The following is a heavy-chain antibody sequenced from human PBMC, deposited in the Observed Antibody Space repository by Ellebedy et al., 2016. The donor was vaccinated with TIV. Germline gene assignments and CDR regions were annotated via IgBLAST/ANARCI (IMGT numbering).Heavy chain of an antibody. V-gene: IGHV3-30*18. D-gene: IGHD1-26*01. CDR2: ISYDGSNK. Sequence: GESLKISCAASGFTFSSHGMHWVRQAPGKGLEWVAVISYDGSNKYYADSVKGRFTISRDNSKNTLYLQMNSLRAEDTAVYYCAKYRRELLEALMDVWGQGTTVTVSS. CDR3: AKYRRELLEALMDV. J-gene: IGHJ6*02. CDR1: GFTFSSHG.